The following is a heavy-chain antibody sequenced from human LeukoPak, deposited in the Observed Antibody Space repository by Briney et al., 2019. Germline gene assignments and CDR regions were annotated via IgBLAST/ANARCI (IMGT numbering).Heavy chain of an antibody. CDR2: ISYDGSNK. CDR1: GFTFSSYG. CDR3: AKDHWFGELLPVYFDY. J-gene: IGHJ4*02. Sequence: PGGSLRLSCAASGFTFSSYGMHWVRQAPGKGLEWVAVISYDGSNKYYADSVEGRFTISRDNSKNTLYLQMNSLRAEDTAVYYCAKDHWFGELLPVYFDYWGQGTLVTVSS. D-gene: IGHD3-10*01. V-gene: IGHV3-30*18.